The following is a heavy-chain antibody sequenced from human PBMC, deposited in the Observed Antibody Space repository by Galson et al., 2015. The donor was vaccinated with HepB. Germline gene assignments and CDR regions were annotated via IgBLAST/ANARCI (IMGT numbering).Heavy chain of an antibody. J-gene: IGHJ3*02. V-gene: IGHV6-1*01. Sequence: CAISGDSASSDSATWNWIRQSPSRGLEWLGRTYYRSKWHNDYALSVKSRISINADTSKNQISLQLNSVSPEDAAVYYCARVPLLFVDAVGYDAFDIWGQGTLTTVSS. D-gene: IGHD3-22*01. CDR3: ARVPLLFVDAVGYDAFDI. CDR2: TYYRSKWHN. CDR1: GDSASSDSAT.